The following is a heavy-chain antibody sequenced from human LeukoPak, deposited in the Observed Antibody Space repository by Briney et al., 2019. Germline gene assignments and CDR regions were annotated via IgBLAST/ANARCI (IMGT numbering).Heavy chain of an antibody. J-gene: IGHJ4*02. Sequence: QSGGSLRLSCTVSGFTVSSNSMSWVRQAPGKGLEWVSFIYSGGSTHNSDSVKGRFTISRDNSKSTLYLQMNSLRAEDTAVYYCARRAGDYSHPYDYWGQGTLVTVSS. CDR3: ARRAGDYSHPYDY. CDR2: IYSGGST. V-gene: IGHV3-53*01. D-gene: IGHD3-22*01. CDR1: GFTVSSNS.